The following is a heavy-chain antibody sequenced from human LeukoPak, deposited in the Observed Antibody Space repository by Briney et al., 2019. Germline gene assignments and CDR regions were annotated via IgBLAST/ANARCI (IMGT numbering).Heavy chain of an antibody. CDR1: GFTFSSYA. V-gene: IGHV3-74*01. CDR3: AKEKWKRDGYNSAFDY. D-gene: IGHD5-24*01. J-gene: IGHJ4*02. CDR2: INSDGRST. Sequence: PGGSLRLSCSVSGFTFSSYAMHWVRQAPGKGLVWVSRINSDGRSTSYADSVKGRFTISRDNAKNTLYLQMNSLRAEDTAVYYCAKEKWKRDGYNSAFDYWGQGTLVTVSS.